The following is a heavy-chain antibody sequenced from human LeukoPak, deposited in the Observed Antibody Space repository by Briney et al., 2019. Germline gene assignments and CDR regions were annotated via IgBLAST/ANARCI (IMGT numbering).Heavy chain of an antibody. J-gene: IGHJ4*02. D-gene: IGHD4-17*01. Sequence: GGSLRLSCAASGSTFSSYSMNWVRQAPGKGLEWVSSISSSSSYIYYADSVKGRFTISRDNAKNSLYLQMNSLRAEDTAVYYCARDSYGDYTFDYWGQGTLVTVSS. CDR3: ARDSYGDYTFDY. CDR2: ISSSSSYI. V-gene: IGHV3-21*01. CDR1: GSTFSSYS.